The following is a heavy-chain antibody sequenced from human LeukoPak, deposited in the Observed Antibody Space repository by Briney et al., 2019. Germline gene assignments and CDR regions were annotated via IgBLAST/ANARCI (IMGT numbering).Heavy chain of an antibody. D-gene: IGHD6-6*01. Sequence: PGGSLRLSCAASGFTFSSYAMSWVRQAPGKGLEWVSAISGSGGSTYYADSVKGRSTISRDNSKNTLYLQMNSLRAEGTAVYYCAKGYSSSLYYYYYMDVWGKGTTVTVSS. CDR3: AKGYSSSLYYYYYMDV. J-gene: IGHJ6*03. CDR1: GFTFSSYA. V-gene: IGHV3-23*01. CDR2: ISGSGGST.